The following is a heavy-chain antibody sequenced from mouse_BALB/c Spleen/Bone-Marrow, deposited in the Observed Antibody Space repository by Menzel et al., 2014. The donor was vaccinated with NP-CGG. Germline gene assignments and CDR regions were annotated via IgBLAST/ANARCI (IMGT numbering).Heavy chain of an antibody. V-gene: IGHV1-14*01. D-gene: IGHD1-1*01. CDR1: GCTFTSYV. J-gene: IGHJ2*01. CDR2: INPYNDGT. Sequence: EVKLVESGPELVKPGASLKISCKASGCTFTSYVMHFVKQKPGTGLAWIGDINPYNDGTKYNEKFKGKATLTSDKSSSTAYMELSSLTSEDSAVYYCARSYGGGDYWGQGTTLTVSS. CDR3: ARSYGGGDY.